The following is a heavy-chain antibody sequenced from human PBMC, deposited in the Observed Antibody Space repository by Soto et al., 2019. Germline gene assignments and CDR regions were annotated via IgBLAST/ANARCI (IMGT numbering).Heavy chain of an antibody. Sequence: QVQLQESGPGLVKPSETLSLTCTVSGGSISSYYGSWTRQPPGKGLEWIGYIYYSGSTNYNPSLKSRVTISVDTSKNQFSLKLSSVTAADTAVYYCARGRGGWFINQLLNAFDIWGQGTMVTVSS. CDR2: IYYSGST. V-gene: IGHV4-59*01. CDR3: ARGRGGWFINQLLNAFDI. D-gene: IGHD2-2*01. CDR1: GGSISSYY. J-gene: IGHJ3*02.